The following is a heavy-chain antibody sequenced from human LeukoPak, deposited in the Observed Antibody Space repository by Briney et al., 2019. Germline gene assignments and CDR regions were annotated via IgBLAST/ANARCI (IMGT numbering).Heavy chain of an antibody. CDR3: ARRRGTPATAIRPPFDY. Sequence: SETLSLTCTVSGGSISSSSYYWGWIRQPPGKGLEWIGSIYYSGSTYYNPSLKSRVTISVDTSKNQLSLKLSSVTAADTAVYYCARRRGTPATAIRPPFDYWGQGTLVTVSS. CDR1: GGSISSSSYY. V-gene: IGHV4-39*01. D-gene: IGHD2-2*02. CDR2: IYYSGST. J-gene: IGHJ4*02.